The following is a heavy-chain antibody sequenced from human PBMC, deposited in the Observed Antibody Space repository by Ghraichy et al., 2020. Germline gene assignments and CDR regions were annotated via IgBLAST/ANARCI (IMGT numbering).Heavy chain of an antibody. V-gene: IGHV3-30*02. CDR2: MRYDGTNN. D-gene: IGHD7-27*01. Sequence: GGSLRLSCVASGFIFSNNGMHWVRQAPGKGLEWVALMRYDGTNNYYADSVKGRFTVSRDTSTNTLYLHMSSLRPEDTAVYYCGKDYTWAIDFWGQGKMVTVSS. J-gene: IGHJ3*01. CDR1: GFIFSNNG. CDR3: GKDYTWAIDF.